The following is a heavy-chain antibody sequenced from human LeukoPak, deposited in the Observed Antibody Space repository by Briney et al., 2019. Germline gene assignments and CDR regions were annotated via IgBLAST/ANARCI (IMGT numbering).Heavy chain of an antibody. CDR2: ISAYNGNT. CDR3: ARESEGIAARENWFDP. D-gene: IGHD6-6*01. V-gene: IGHV1-18*01. Sequence: ASVKVSCKASGYTFTSYGISWVRQAPGQGLEWMGWISAYNGNTNYAQKLQGRVTMTTDTSTSTAYMELRSLRSDDTAVYYCARESEGIAARENWFDPWGQGTLVTVSS. J-gene: IGHJ5*02. CDR1: GYTFTSYG.